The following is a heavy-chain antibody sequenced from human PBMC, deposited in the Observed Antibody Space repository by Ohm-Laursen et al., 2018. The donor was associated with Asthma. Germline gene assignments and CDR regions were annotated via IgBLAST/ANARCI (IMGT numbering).Heavy chain of an antibody. CDR2: ITSYSSTT. V-gene: IGHV3-48*01. CDR1: GFTFSSYS. CDR3: AVRTTSAGFDV. Sequence: SLRLSCAASGFTFSSYSMNWVRRAPGKGLEWVSYITSYSSTTYYADSAKGRFTISRDNAKNSLYLQMNSLRAQDTAVYYCAVRTTSAGFDVWGQGTTVTVSS. D-gene: IGHD1-1*01. J-gene: IGHJ6*02.